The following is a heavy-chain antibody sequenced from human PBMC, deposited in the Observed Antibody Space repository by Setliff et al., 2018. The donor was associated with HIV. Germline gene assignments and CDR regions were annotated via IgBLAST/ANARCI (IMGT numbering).Heavy chain of an antibody. CDR1: GYTFTSYD. D-gene: IGHD6-13*01. Sequence: ASVKVSCKASGYTFTSYDMHWVRQAPGQRLEWMGWINAGTGNTKYSQKFQGRVTITRDTSASTAYMELSSLRSEDTAVYYCARGIKRGYSFDIWGQGTMVTVSS. V-gene: IGHV1-3*01. CDR3: ARGIKRGYSFDI. CDR2: INAGTGNT. J-gene: IGHJ3*02.